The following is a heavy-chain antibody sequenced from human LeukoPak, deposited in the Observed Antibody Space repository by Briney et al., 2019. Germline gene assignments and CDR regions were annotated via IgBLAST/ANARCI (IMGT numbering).Heavy chain of an antibody. V-gene: IGHV3-30*18. D-gene: IGHD3-10*01. CDR3: AKPRSGLADAFDI. Sequence: PGGSLRLSCAASGFTFSSYGRHWVRQAPGKGLEGVAVISYDGSNKYYADSVKGRFTISRDNSKNTLYLQMNSLRAEDTAVYYCAKPRSGLADAFDIWGQGTMVTVSS. CDR2: ISYDGSNK. CDR1: GFTFSSYG. J-gene: IGHJ3*02.